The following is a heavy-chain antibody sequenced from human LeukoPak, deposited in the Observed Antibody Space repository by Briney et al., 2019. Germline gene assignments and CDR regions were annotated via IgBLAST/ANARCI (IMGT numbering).Heavy chain of an antibody. Sequence: GESLKISCKGSGYNFPTYWIGWVRQMPGKGLEWMGFIYPGDSDTRYSPSFQGQVTISADKSISPAYLQWSSLKASDTAMYYCSRQNSLNAFDIWGQGTMVTVSS. CDR1: GYNFPTYW. D-gene: IGHD2-21*01. J-gene: IGHJ3*02. CDR2: IYPGDSDT. V-gene: IGHV5-51*01. CDR3: SRQNSLNAFDI.